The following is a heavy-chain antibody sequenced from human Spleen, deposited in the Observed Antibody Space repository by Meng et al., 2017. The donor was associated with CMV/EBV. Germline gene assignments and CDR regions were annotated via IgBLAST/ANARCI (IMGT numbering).Heavy chain of an antibody. CDR3: ARGGYQQLSRRWWFDP. V-gene: IGHV1-18*01. J-gene: IGHJ5*02. Sequence: ASVKVSCKASGGTFSSYTITWVRQAPGQGLEWMGWISTYNGDTQYAQKSQGRVTMTTETSSTTAYMELKSLTSDDTAVYYCARGGYQQLSRRWWFDPWGQGTLVTVSS. D-gene: IGHD2-2*01. CDR2: ISTYNGDT. CDR1: GGTFSSYT.